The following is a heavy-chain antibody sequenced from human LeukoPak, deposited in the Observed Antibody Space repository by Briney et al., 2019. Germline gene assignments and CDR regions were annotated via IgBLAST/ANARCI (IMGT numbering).Heavy chain of an antibody. CDR2: IYYSGST. CDR1: GGSISSSSYY. CDR3: ARLEPREVGAFDI. V-gene: IGHV4-39*01. Sequence: SETLSLTCTVSGGSISSSSYYWGWIRQPPGKGLEWIGSIYYSGSTYYNPSLKSRVTISVGTSKNQFSLKLSSVTAADTAVYYCARLEPREVGAFDIWGQGTMVTVSS. D-gene: IGHD1-1*01. J-gene: IGHJ3*02.